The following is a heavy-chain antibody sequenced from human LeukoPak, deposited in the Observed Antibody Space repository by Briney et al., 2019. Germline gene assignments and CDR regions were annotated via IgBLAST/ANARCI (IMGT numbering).Heavy chain of an antibody. J-gene: IGHJ4*02. D-gene: IGHD1-26*01. CDR1: GGSISSGGYY. CDR3: ARALKGWGATKGGYFDY. V-gene: IGHV4-61*08. CDR2: IYYSGST. Sequence: SQTLSLTCTVSGGSISSGGYYWSWIRQPPGKGLEWIGYIYYSGSTNYNPSLKSRVTISVDTSKNQFSLKLSSVTAADTAVYYCARALKGWGATKGGYFDYWGQGTLVTVSS.